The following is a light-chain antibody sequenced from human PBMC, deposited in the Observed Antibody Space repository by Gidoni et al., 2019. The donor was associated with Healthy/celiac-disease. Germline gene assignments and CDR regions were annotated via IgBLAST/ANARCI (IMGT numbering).Light chain of an antibody. CDR3: MQALQTTWT. J-gene: IGKJ1*01. CDR2: LGS. CDR1: QSLLHSNGYNY. V-gene: IGKV2-28*01. Sequence: DIVMTQSPLSLPVTPGDPASISCRSSQSLLHSNGYNYLDWYLQKPGQSPQLLIYLGSNRASGVPDRFSGSGSGTHFTLKISRVEAEDVGVYYCMQALQTTWTFGQGTKVEIK.